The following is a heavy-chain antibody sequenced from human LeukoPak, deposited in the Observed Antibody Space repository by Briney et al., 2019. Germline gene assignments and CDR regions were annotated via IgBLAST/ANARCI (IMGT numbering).Heavy chain of an antibody. V-gene: IGHV3-53*01. J-gene: IGHJ3*02. CDR2: IYSGGRT. D-gene: IGHD5-12*01. Sequence: GGSLRLSCAASGFTVSSNYMSWVRQAPGKGLEWVSVIYSGGRTYYADSVKGRFTISRDNSKNTLYLQMNSLRAEDTAVYYCARDRKRGYDSRGAFDIWGQGTMVTVSS. CDR1: GFTVSSNY. CDR3: ARDRKRGYDSRGAFDI.